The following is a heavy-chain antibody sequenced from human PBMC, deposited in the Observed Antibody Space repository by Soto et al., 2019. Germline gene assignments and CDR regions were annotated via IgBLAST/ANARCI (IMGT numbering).Heavy chain of an antibody. J-gene: IGHJ4*02. CDR2: IYDSGNT. CDR1: GGSVSSGSYY. Sequence: PSETLSLTCAVSGGSVSSGSYYWSWIRQPPGKGLEWIGYIYDSGNTNYNPSLKSRVTISVDTSKNQFTLQLTSVTVADTAVYYCATSYGNAWYTYWGQGTQVTVSS. V-gene: IGHV4-61*01. D-gene: IGHD6-13*01. CDR3: ATSYGNAWYTY.